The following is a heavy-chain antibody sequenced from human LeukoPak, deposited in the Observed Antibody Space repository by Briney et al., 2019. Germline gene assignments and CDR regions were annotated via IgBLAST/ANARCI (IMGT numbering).Heavy chain of an antibody. V-gene: IGHV4-38-2*02. J-gene: IGHJ4*02. Sequence: SETLSLTCTVSGYSISSGYYWGWIRQPPGKGLEWIGSGSTYYNPSLKSRVTISVDTSKNQFSLKLSSVTAADTAVYYCARGYDILTGYLDYWGQGTLVTVSS. CDR2: SGST. D-gene: IGHD3-9*01. CDR3: ARGYDILTGYLDY. CDR1: GYSISSGYY.